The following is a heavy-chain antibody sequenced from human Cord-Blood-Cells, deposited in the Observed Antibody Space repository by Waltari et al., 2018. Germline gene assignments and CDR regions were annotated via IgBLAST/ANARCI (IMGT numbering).Heavy chain of an antibody. D-gene: IGHD6-13*01. CDR2: INHSGST. CDR3: ARIQGRIAAAANWFDP. J-gene: IGHJ5*02. V-gene: IGHV4-34*01. Sequence: QVQLQQWGAGLLKPSETLSLTCAVYGGSFSGYYWSWIRQPPGKGLEWIGEINHSGSTNDNPSRKSRVTISVDTSKNQFSLKLSSVTAADTAVYYCARIQGRIAAAANWFDPWGQGTLVTVSS. CDR1: GGSFSGYY.